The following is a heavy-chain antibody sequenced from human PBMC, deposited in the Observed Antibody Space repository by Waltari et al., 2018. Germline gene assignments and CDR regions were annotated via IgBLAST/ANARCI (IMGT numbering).Heavy chain of an antibody. V-gene: IGHV4-39*01. CDR3: ASLRYYYDSSGYRTPHWYFDL. CDR2: IYYSGST. D-gene: IGHD3-22*01. J-gene: IGHJ2*01. CDR1: GGSIRSSSYY. Sequence: QLQLQESGPGLVKPSETLSLTCTVSGGSIRSSSYYWGWIRQPPGKGLEWIGSIYYSGSTYYNPSLKSRVTISVDTSKNQISLKLSSVTAADTAVYYCASLRYYYDSSGYRTPHWYFDLWGRGTLVTVSS.